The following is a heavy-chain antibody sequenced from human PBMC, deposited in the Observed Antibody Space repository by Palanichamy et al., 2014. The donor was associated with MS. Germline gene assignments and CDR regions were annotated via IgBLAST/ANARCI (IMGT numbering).Heavy chain of an antibody. CDR2: IYPGDSDI. V-gene: IGHV5-51*01. J-gene: IGHJ4*02. CDR3: ARLTGGFVAVTAPRFDS. CDR1: GYTFTSHW. D-gene: IGHD2-21*02. Sequence: VQLVQSGAEVKKPGESLKISCKGFGYTFTSHWIGWVRQMPGKGLEWMGIIYPGDSDIRYSPSFQGQVTISADKSISTACLQWSSLKASDTAMYYCARLTGGFVAVTAPRFDSWGQGALVTVSS.